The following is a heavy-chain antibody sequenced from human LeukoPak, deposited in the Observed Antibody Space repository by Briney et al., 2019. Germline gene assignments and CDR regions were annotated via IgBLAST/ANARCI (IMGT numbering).Heavy chain of an antibody. J-gene: IGHJ6*02. CDR2: INTNTGNP. CDR3: ARDAFPVEMATMRYYYGMDV. CDR1: GYTFTSYA. D-gene: IGHD5-24*01. Sequence: ASVKVSCKASGYTFTSYAMNWVRQAPGQGLEWMGWINTNTGNPTYAQGFTGRFVFSLDTSVSTAYLQISSLKAEDTAVYYCARDAFPVEMATMRYYYGMDVWGQGTTVTVSS. V-gene: IGHV7-4-1*02.